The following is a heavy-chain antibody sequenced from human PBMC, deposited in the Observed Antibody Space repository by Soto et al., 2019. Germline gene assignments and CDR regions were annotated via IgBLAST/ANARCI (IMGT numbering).Heavy chain of an antibody. CDR2: ISAYNGNI. CDR1: GYTFTNYG. D-gene: IGHD3-10*01. Sequence: QVQLVQSGGEVRKPGASVKVSCEASGYTFTNYGISWVRQAPGQGLEWMGWISAYNGNINYGKKFQGRVTMTMDTSKNTAYMGRRALKSDDTAVYYCARAGGSGSYADFDYWGQGTLVTVSS. V-gene: IGHV1-18*01. J-gene: IGHJ4*02. CDR3: ARAGGSGSYADFDY.